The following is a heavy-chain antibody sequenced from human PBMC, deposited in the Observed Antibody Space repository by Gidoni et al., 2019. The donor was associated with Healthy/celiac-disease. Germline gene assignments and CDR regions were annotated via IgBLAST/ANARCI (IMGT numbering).Heavy chain of an antibody. CDR2: INHSGST. Sequence: QVQLQQWGAGLLKPSETLSLTCAVYGGSFSGYYWSWIRQPPGKGLEWIGEINHSGSTNYNPSLKSRVTISVDTSKNQFSLKLSSVTAADTAVYYCARRDSYGRTRVRFDPWGQGTLVTVSS. D-gene: IGHD5-18*01. CDR1: GGSFSGYY. V-gene: IGHV4-34*01. J-gene: IGHJ5*02. CDR3: ARRDSYGRTRVRFDP.